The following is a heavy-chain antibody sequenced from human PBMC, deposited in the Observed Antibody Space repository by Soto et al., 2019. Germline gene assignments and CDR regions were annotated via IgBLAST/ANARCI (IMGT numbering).Heavy chain of an antibody. Sequence: PLETLSLTCAVYGGSCSGYYWSWIRQPPGKGLEWIGEINHSGSTNYNPSLKSRVTISVDTSKNQFSLKLSSVTAADTAVYYCARDERDRGVNGGDFDYWGQGTLVTVSS. CDR1: GGSCSGYY. V-gene: IGHV4-34*01. CDR3: ARDERDRGVNGGDFDY. J-gene: IGHJ4*02. D-gene: IGHD3-10*01. CDR2: INHSGST.